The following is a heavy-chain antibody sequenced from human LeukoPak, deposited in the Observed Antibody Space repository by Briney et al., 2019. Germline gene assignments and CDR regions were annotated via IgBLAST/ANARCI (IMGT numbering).Heavy chain of an antibody. D-gene: IGHD3-22*01. CDR1: GGSFSGYY. J-gene: IGHJ4*02. V-gene: IGHV4-34*01. Sequence: SETLSLTCAVYGGSFSGYYWSWIRQPPGKGLEWIGEINHSGSTNYNPSLKSRVTISVDTSKNQFSLKLSSVTAADTAVYYCARGRGYYYDSSGYYNEGHRVYYFDYWGQGTLVTVSS. CDR2: INHSGST. CDR3: ARGRGYYYDSSGYYNEGHRVYYFDY.